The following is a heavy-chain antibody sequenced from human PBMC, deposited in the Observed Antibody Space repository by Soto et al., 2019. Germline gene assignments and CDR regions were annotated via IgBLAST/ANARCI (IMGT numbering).Heavy chain of an antibody. CDR1: GGSFSGYY. CDR2: INHSGST. Sequence: ETLSLTCAVYGGSFSGYYWSWIRQPPGKGLEWIGEINHSGSTNYNPSLKSRVTISVDTSKNQFSLKLSSVTAADTAVYYCARETYDFWSGYWATTTMLGGVKYGMDVWGQGTTVTVSS. J-gene: IGHJ6*02. V-gene: IGHV4-34*01. CDR3: ARETYDFWSGYWATTTMLGGVKYGMDV. D-gene: IGHD3-3*01.